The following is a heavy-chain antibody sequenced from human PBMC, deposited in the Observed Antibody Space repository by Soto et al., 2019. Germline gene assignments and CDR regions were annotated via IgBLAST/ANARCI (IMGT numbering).Heavy chain of an antibody. CDR1: GGSISSGVYY. CDR3: ARENYYGSGTYFRLDV. Sequence: SETLSLTCTVSGGSISSGVYYWTWIRQHPGKGLEWIGYNYYSGITYYNPSLKSRVTISVDTSKNQFSLKLTSVTAADTAVYYCARENYYGSGTYFRLDVWGQGTRVTVSS. D-gene: IGHD3-10*01. J-gene: IGHJ6*02. CDR2: NYYSGIT. V-gene: IGHV4-61*08.